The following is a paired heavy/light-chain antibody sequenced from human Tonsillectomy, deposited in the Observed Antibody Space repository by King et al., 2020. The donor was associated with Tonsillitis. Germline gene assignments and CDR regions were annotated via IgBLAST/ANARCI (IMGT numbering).Heavy chain of an antibody. CDR1: GGSISTGSHH. D-gene: IGHD3-9*01. J-gene: IGHJ4*02. Sequence: QVQLQESGPGLVKPLQTLSLTCSVSGGSISTGSHHWSWIRQPAGKGLEWIGRLHSSGYSNYNPSLKSRVTISVDTSKNHFSLTLTSVTAADSAVYYCTRGSDYFDWTGYPVEVATLWGPGTLVTVSS. CDR3: TRGSDYFDWTGYPVEVATL. V-gene: IGHV4-61*02. CDR2: LHSSGYS.
Light chain of an antibody. CDR1: NSNIGDNR. CDR3: AAWDDSLKSWL. CDR2: SND. J-gene: IGLJ3*02. Sequence: QSVLTQPPSASATPGQRVTISCSGTNSNIGDNRVNWYQQLPGTAPKLLMYSNDQRPSGVPDRFSGSRSGTSASLAIRGVQSEDEADYYCAAWDDSLKSWLFGGGTKLTVL. V-gene: IGLV1-44*01.